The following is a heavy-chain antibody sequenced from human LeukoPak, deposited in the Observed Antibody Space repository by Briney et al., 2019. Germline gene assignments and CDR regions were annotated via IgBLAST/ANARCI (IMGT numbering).Heavy chain of an antibody. CDR1: GFTFSSHA. V-gene: IGHV3-23*01. CDR3: ANEEVPNDY. J-gene: IGHJ4*02. D-gene: IGHD4/OR15-4a*01. Sequence: PGGSLRLSCAVSGFTFSSHAMTWVRQAPGTGLEWVSGISISGDITYYADSVQGRFIIFRDNSKNTVYLQMNSLRVEDTAVYYCANEEVPNDYWGQGTLVTVSS. CDR2: ISISGDIT.